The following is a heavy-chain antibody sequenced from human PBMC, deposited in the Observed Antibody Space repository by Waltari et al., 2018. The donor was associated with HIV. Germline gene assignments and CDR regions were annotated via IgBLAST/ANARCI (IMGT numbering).Heavy chain of an antibody. D-gene: IGHD1-26*01. V-gene: IGHV3-23*01. CDR2: ISGSGGST. CDR1: GFPFSSCA. Sequence: EVQLLESGGGLVQPGGSLRLSCAASGFPFSSCAMSWVRQAPGKGLEWVSAISGSGGSTYYADSVKGRFTSSRDNSKNTLYLQMNSLRAEDTAVYYCARAAATTRSFDYWGQGTLVTVSS. J-gene: IGHJ4*02. CDR3: ARAAATTRSFDY.